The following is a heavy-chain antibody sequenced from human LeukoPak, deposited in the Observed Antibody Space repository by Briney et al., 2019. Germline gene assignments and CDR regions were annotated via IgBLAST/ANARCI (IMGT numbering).Heavy chain of an antibody. D-gene: IGHD4/OR15-4a*01. CDR1: GGSISSSSHD. J-gene: IGHJ4*02. CDR2: IYYSGST. V-gene: IGHV4-39*01. Sequence: PSETLSLTCTVSGGSISSSSHDWGWIRQPPGKGLEWIGSIYYSGSTYYNPSLKSRVTISVDTSKNQFSLKLSSVTAADTAVYYCARHGALAARATDYWGQGTLVTVSS. CDR3: ARHGALAARATDY.